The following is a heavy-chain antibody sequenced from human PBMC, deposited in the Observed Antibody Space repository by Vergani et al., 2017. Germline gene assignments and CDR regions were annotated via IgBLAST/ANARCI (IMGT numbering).Heavy chain of an antibody. CDR2: IIPIFGTA. D-gene: IGHD2-2*01. Sequence: QVQLVQSGAEVKKPGSSVKVSCKASGGTFSSYAISWVRQAPGQGLGWMGGIIPIFGTANYAQKFQGRVTITADESTSTAYMELSSLRSEDTAVYYCARIGNRGMPYCSSTSCPDPWGQGTLVTVSS. V-gene: IGHV1-69*01. CDR3: ARIGNRGMPYCSSTSCPDP. CDR1: GGTFSSYA. J-gene: IGHJ5*02.